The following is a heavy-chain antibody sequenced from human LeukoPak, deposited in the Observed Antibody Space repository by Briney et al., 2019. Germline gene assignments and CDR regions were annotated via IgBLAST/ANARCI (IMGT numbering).Heavy chain of an antibody. D-gene: IGHD3-9*01. CDR2: ISAYNGNK. J-gene: IGHJ4*02. Sequence: ASVKVSCKASGYTFTSYGISWVRQAPGQGLEWMGWISAYNGNKNYAQKLQGRVTMTTDTSTSTAYMELRSLRSDDTAMYYCARGGKRYYDILTGYHPPENYFDYWGQGTLVTVSS. V-gene: IGHV1-18*01. CDR1: GYTFTSYG. CDR3: ARGGKRYYDILTGYHPPENYFDY.